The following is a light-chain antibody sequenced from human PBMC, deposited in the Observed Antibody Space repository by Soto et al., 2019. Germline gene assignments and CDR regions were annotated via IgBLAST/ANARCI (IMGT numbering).Light chain of an antibody. Sequence: SALTQPASVSGCPGQSITISCTGSGRDIGAYDYASWYQQHPGKAPKLLIYGVKNRPSGVSYRFSASKSAFTASLTISGLQAEDEAHYYCSSYTTSYFYVFGPGTKVTVL. CDR1: GRDIGAYDY. J-gene: IGLJ1*01. V-gene: IGLV2-14*01. CDR3: SSYTTSYFYV. CDR2: GVK.